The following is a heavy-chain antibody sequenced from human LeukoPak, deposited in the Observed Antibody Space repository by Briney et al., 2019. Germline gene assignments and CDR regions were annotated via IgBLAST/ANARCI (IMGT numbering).Heavy chain of an antibody. CDR3: ATMGDFGVILHTDF. CDR1: GFTFSSYA. J-gene: IGHJ3*01. D-gene: IGHD3-3*01. V-gene: IGHV3-23*01. Sequence: PGGSLRLSCAASGFTFSSYAMNWVRQAPGRGLEWVSGFSGSGGTTYYADSVKGRFTISRDNSKTTLYLQMNSLRAEATAVYYCATMGDFGVILHTDFWGQGTMGTVSS. CDR2: FSGSGGTT.